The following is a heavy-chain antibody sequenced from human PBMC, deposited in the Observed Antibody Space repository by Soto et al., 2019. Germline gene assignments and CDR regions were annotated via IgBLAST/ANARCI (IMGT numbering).Heavy chain of an antibody. V-gene: IGHV1-69*08. J-gene: IGHJ6*02. D-gene: IGHD4-4*01. CDR2: IIPILGIA. CDR3: AREAPYSQDETYYYYGMDV. Sequence: QVQLVQSGAEVKKPGSSVKVSCKASGGTFSSYTISWVRQAPGQGLEWMGRIIPILGIANYAQKFQGRVTITADKSTSTAYMELSSLRSEDTAVYYCAREAPYSQDETYYYYGMDVWGQGTTVTVSS. CDR1: GGTFSSYT.